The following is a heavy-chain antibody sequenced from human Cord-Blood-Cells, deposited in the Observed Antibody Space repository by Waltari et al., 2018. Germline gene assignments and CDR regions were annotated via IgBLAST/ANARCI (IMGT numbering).Heavy chain of an antibody. V-gene: IGHV4-34*01. D-gene: IGHD2-15*01. CDR3: ARAAGSCYLDY. Sequence: QVQLQQWGAGLLKPSETLSLTCAVYGGSFSGYYWSWIRQPPGKGLEWIGEINHSGSTNYNPSLKSRVTISVDTSKNQFSLELSSVTAADTAVYYCARAAGSCYLDYWGQGTLVTVSS. CDR2: INHSGST. CDR1: GGSFSGYY. J-gene: IGHJ4*02.